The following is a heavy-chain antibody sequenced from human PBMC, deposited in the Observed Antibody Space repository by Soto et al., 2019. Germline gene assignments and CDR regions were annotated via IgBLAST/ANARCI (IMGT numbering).Heavy chain of an antibody. CDR3: ARVAITLIRGLKVDFYSMDV. CDR1: GYTFNNYG. CDR2: ISVYNGNK. D-gene: IGHD3-10*01. V-gene: IGHV1-18*01. Sequence: QLVQSGGEVKEPGASVQVSCKASGYTFNNYGITWVRQAPGQGLEWLGWISVYNGNKNYAKKVQGRVSMTADTSTSTAHMELRSLQSDDTAVYFCARVAITLIRGLKVDFYSMDVWGQATTVTVSS. J-gene: IGHJ6*02.